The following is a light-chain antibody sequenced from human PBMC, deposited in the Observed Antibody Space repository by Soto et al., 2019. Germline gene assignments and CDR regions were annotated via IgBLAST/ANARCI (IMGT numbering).Light chain of an antibody. CDR3: QQYDSSPLT. Sequence: EIVLTQSPGTLSLSPGERATLSCRASQSISSSYLAWYQQKPGQAPRLLIYVPSSRATGIPDRFSGSGSGTDFTLTINRLEPEDFAVYYCQQYDSSPLTFGQGTKVDIK. V-gene: IGKV3-20*01. J-gene: IGKJ1*01. CDR2: VPS. CDR1: QSISSSY.